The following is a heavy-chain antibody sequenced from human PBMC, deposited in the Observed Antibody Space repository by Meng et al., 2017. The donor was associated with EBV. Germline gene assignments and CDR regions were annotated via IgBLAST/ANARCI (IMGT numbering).Heavy chain of an antibody. V-gene: IGHV1-69*17. CDR2: ITPVFGIA. D-gene: IGHD5-12*01. CDR3: VRDLWLRIGECV. J-gene: IGHJ4*02. CDR1: GDNFNNFG. Sequence: VQLVPSGAEVKKPGSSVKVSCQGSGDNFNNFGISWVRQAPGQGLEWMGDITPVFGIANYAESFQGRVTISADTSTRTAYMDLSSLRSDDTAVYYCVRDLWLRIGECVWGQGTLVTVSS.